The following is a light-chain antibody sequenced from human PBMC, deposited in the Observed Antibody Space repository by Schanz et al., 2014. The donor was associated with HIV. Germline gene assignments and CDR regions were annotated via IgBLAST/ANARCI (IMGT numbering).Light chain of an antibody. V-gene: IGLV1-51*01. J-gene: IGLJ2*01. Sequence: QSVLTQPPSVSAAPGQKITISCSGGTSNVVSNYVSWYQQGPGTAPKLLIYDNSKRPSGTPDRFSGSKSGTSATLGITGLQTGDEADYYCGTWDSRLSVVLFGGGTKVTVL. CDR1: TSNVVSNY. CDR2: DNS. CDR3: GTWDSRLSVVL.